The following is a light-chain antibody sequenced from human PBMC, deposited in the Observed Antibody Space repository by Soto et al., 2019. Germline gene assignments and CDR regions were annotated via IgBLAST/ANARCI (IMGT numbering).Light chain of an antibody. Sequence: DIQMTQSPSTLSASVGDRVTITCRASQSISTWLAWYQQKPGKAPKLLIYKASNLEGGVPSRFSGSGSGTEFNITISSLQPDDVATYYCQQYNTYPLTFGGGNTVEIK. CDR3: QQYNTYPLT. CDR1: QSISTW. V-gene: IGKV1-5*03. J-gene: IGKJ4*01. CDR2: KAS.